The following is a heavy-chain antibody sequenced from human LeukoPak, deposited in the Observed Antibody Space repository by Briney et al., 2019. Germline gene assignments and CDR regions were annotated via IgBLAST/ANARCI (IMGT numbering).Heavy chain of an antibody. Sequence: SETLSLTCAVFGGSFSGYYWSWIRQPPGKGLEWIGEINHSGSTNYDPSLKSRVSISVDTSKNQFSLKLSSVTAADTAVYYCARVTGYTIEDYFDYWGQGTLVTVSS. CDR1: GGSFSGYY. J-gene: IGHJ4*02. CDR3: ARVTGYTIEDYFDY. D-gene: IGHD3-9*01. CDR2: INHSGST. V-gene: IGHV4-34*01.